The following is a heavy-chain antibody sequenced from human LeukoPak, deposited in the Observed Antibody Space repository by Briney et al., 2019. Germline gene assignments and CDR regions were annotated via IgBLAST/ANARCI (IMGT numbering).Heavy chain of an antibody. J-gene: IGHJ5*02. V-gene: IGHV4-61*02. CDR2: IYTSGST. CDR1: GGSISSGSYY. CDR3: ARDNWGTIHH. Sequence: SETLSLTCTVSGGSISSGSYYWSWIRQPAGKGLEWIGRIYTSGSTNYNPSLKSRVTISVDTSTNQFSLKLSSLGDADTDVYYCARDNWGTIHHWGQGPLVTVSS. D-gene: IGHD7-27*01.